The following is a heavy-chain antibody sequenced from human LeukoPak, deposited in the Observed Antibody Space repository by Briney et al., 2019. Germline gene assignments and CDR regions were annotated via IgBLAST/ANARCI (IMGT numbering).Heavy chain of an antibody. CDR3: ARVRNNYDILTGYSGHYYYYMDV. D-gene: IGHD3-9*01. CDR1: GFTFSSYT. J-gene: IGHJ6*03. Sequence: PGGSLRLSCAASGFTFSSYTMSWVRQAPGKGLEWVANIKQYGSEKYYVDSVKGRFTISRDNAKNSLYLQMNSLRAEDTAVYYCARVRNNYDILTGYSGHYYYYMDVWGKGTTVTVSS. V-gene: IGHV3-7*04. CDR2: IKQYGSEK.